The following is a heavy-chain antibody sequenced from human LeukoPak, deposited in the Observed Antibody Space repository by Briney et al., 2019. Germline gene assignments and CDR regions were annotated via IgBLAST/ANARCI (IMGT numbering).Heavy chain of an antibody. Sequence: GRSLRLSCAASGFTFDDYAMHWVRQAPGKGLEWVSGISWNSGSIGHADSVKGRFTISRDNAKNSLYLQMNSLRAEDTAVYYCARGLFSGNVRAYYMDVWGKGTTVTISS. CDR2: ISWNSGSI. V-gene: IGHV3-9*01. J-gene: IGHJ6*03. CDR1: GFTFDDYA. CDR3: ARGLFSGNVRAYYMDV. D-gene: IGHD3-16*01.